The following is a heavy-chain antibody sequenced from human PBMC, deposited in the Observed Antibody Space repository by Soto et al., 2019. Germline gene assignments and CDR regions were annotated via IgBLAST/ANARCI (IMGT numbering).Heavy chain of an antibody. D-gene: IGHD6-19*01. V-gene: IGHV4-34*01. CDR2: INYTGTT. Sequence: SETLSLTCAVNGGSFSGYSWTWIRQAPGKGLDWIGAINYTGTTNYSPSLKSRVTLSVDTSKNQFSLELRSVSAADTAVYYCAREGGSGWYYYDYWGHGTLVTVSS. CDR3: AREGGSGWYYYDY. CDR1: GGSFSGYS. J-gene: IGHJ4*01.